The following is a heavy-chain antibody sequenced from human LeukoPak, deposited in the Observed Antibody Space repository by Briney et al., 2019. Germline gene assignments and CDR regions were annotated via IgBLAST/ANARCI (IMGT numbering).Heavy chain of an antibody. CDR3: ARDLGYCSGGSCYYDY. D-gene: IGHD2-15*01. CDR2: INAGNGNT. V-gene: IGHV1-3*01. CDR1: GYTFTSYA. J-gene: IGHJ4*02. Sequence: ASVKVSCKASGYTFTSYAMHWVRQAPGQRLEWMGWINAGNGNTKYSQKFQGRVTITRDTSASTAYMELSSLRSEDTAVYYCARDLGYCSGGSCYYDYWGQGTLVTVSS.